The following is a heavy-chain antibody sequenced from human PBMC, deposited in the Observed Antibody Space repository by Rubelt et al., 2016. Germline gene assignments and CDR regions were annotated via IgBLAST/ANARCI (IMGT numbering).Heavy chain of an antibody. CDR1: GGSISSGGYY. D-gene: IGHD4-17*01. CDR2: IYFSGST. J-gene: IGHJ4*02. CDR3: ARDGADYGDYDFAY. V-gene: IGHV4-31*03. Sequence: QVQLQESGPGLVKPSQTLSLTCTVSGGSISSGGYYWSWIRQHPGKGLEWIGYIYFSGSTYYNPSLKSRLTISVDTSKNQFSLKLSSVPAADTAVYYCARDGADYGDYDFAYWGQGTLVTVSS.